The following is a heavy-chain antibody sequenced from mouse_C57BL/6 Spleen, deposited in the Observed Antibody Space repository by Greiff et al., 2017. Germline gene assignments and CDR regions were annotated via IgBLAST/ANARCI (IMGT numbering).Heavy chain of an antibody. J-gene: IGHJ4*01. CDR2: IYPGSGST. D-gene: IGHD2-4*01. CDR3: ARRGDYDYGYAMDY. CDR1: GYTFTSYW. V-gene: IGHV1-55*01. Sequence: QVQLQQPGAELVKPGASVKMSCKASGYTFTSYWITWVKQRPGQGLEWIGEIYPGSGSTNYNEKFKSKATLTVDTSSSTAYMQLSSLTSEDSAVYYCARRGDYDYGYAMDYWGQGTSVTVSS.